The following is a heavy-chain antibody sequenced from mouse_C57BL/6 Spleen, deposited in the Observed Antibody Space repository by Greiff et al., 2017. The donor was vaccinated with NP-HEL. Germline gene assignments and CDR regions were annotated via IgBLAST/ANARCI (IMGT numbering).Heavy chain of an antibody. V-gene: IGHV1-80*01. D-gene: IGHD2-3*01. CDR3: ARSDGYVYYFDY. J-gene: IGHJ2*01. Sequence: VQLQQSGAELVKPGASVKISCKASGYAFSSYWMNWVRQRPGKGLEWIGQIYPGDGDTNYNGKFKGKATLTADKSSSTAYMQLSSLTSGDSAVYFCARSDGYVYYFDYGGQGTTLTVSS. CDR1: GYAFSSYW. CDR2: IYPGDGDT.